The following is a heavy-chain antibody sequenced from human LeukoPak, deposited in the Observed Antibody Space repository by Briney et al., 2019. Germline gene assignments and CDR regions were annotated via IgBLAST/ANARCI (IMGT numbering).Heavy chain of an antibody. V-gene: IGHV3-23*01. CDR2: IGGTDGST. CDR1: GFAFTNHA. J-gene: IGHJ4*02. D-gene: IGHD6-6*01. CDR3: AKLPYSSSSVSYFDY. Sequence: GGSLRLSCVASGFAFTNHAMTWVRQAPGKGLEWVSSIGGTDGSTYYADSVRGRFTISRDNSKDTLYLQMNSLRVEDTATYYCAKLPYSSSSVSYFDYWGQGTLVTVSS.